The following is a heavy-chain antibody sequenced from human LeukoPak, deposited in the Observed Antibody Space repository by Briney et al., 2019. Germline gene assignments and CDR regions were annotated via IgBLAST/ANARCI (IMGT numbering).Heavy chain of an antibody. CDR3: ARDLGYSHVYSFNY. Sequence: SGGSLRLSCAVSGFTVSSNYVSWVRQAPGKGLEWVSVIYSDGRTYYADSVKGRFTISRDNSKNTLYLQMNTLRAENTAVYYCARDLGYSHVYSFNYWGQGTLVTVSS. V-gene: IGHV3-53*01. CDR1: GFTVSSNY. D-gene: IGHD5-18*01. CDR2: IYSDGRT. J-gene: IGHJ4*02.